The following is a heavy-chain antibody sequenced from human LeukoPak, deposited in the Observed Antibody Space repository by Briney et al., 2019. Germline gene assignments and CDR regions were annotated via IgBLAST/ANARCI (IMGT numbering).Heavy chain of an antibody. Sequence: SETLSLTCAVSGGSISSYYWSWIRQPAGKGLEWIGRIYTSGSTNYNPSLKSRVTMSVDTSKNQFSLKLSSVTAADTAVYYCATGYSSSWYLWGAFDIWGQGTMVTVSS. V-gene: IGHV4-4*07. J-gene: IGHJ3*02. CDR2: IYTSGST. CDR3: ATGYSSSWYLWGAFDI. D-gene: IGHD6-13*01. CDR1: GGSISSYY.